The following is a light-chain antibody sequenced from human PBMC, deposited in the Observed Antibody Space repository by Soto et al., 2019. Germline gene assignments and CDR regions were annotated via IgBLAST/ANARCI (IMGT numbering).Light chain of an antibody. Sequence: IQMTQSPPSLSASVGDRVTITCRASESISTYLNWYQHKAGKAPKLLIYAASSLQSWVPSRFRGSGSGTDFTLTISSLQPEDFATYYCQQSYTSVQTFGGGTKVDIK. CDR3: QQSYTSVQT. CDR1: ESISTY. J-gene: IGKJ4*01. V-gene: IGKV1-39*01. CDR2: AAS.